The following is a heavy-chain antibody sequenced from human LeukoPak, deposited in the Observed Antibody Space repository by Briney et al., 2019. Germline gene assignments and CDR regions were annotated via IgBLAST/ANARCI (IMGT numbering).Heavy chain of an antibody. CDR1: GGSISSSSYY. CDR2: IYYSGST. V-gene: IGHV4-39*07. CDR3: ARGRFGELLLVDY. Sequence: SETLSLTCTVSGGSISSSSYYWGWIRQPPGKGLEWIGSIYYSGSTYYNPSLKSRVTISVDTSKNQFSLKLTSVTAADTAVYYCARGRFGELLLVDYWGQGTLVTVSS. J-gene: IGHJ4*02. D-gene: IGHD3-10*01.